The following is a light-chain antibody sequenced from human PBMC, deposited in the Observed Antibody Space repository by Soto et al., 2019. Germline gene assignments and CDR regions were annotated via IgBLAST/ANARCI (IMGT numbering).Light chain of an antibody. CDR1: QSIALS. Sequence: DIQMTQSPSSLSAAVGDTVTMTCRASQSIALSVNWYQQKPGKAPKLLIYVAFTLESGVPSRFSGSGSGTEFTLTIRSLQPEDFATYYCQQSFRSPITFGQGTRLE. CDR3: QQSFRSPIT. J-gene: IGKJ5*01. CDR2: VAF. V-gene: IGKV1-39*01.